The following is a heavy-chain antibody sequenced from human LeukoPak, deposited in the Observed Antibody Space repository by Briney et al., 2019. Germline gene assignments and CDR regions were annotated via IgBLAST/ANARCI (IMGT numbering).Heavy chain of an antibody. Sequence: PGGSLRLSCAASGFTFSSYWMSWVRQAPGKGLEWVANIKQDGSEKYYVDSVKGRFTISRDNAKNSLYLQMNSLRAEDTAVYYCARVGDFWSGYYKVHYGMDVWGQGTTVTASS. CDR2: IKQDGSEK. CDR3: ARVGDFWSGYYKVHYGMDV. D-gene: IGHD3-3*01. CDR1: GFTFSSYW. J-gene: IGHJ6*02. V-gene: IGHV3-7*03.